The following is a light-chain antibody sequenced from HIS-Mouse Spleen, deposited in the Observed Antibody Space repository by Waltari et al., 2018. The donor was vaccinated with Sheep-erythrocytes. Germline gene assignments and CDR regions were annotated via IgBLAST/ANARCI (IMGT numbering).Light chain of an antibody. Sequence: QSALTQPASASGSPGQSITIACTGTSSCFGIYNLVPWYQQHPGKAPKLMIYEGSKRPSGVSNRFSGSKSGNTASLTISGLQAEDEADYYCCSYAGSSTPWVFGGGTKLTVL. V-gene: IGLV2-23*01. J-gene: IGLJ3*02. CDR1: SSCFGIYNL. CDR3: CSYAGSSTPWV. CDR2: EGS.